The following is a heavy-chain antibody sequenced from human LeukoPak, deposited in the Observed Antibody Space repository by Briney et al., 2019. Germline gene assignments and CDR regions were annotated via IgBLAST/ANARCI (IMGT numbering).Heavy chain of an antibody. D-gene: IGHD6-13*01. CDR1: GYTFITYW. V-gene: IGHV5-51*01. CDR3: ARQTASSWYEDY. Sequence: PGESLKISCKGSGYTFITYWIAWVRQMPGKGLEWMGIIYPGDSDTRYSPSFQGQVTISADKSISTAYLQWSSLKASDTAIYYCARQTASSWYEDYWGQGTLVTVSS. CDR2: IYPGDSDT. J-gene: IGHJ4*02.